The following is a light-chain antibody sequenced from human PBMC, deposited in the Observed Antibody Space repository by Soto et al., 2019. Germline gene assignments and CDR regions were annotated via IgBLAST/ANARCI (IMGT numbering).Light chain of an antibody. Sequence: EVVMTQSPATLSVSPGERATLSCRASQSVNSNLAWYQLKPGQAPRLLIYEASTRATDIPARFSGSGSGTEFTLTISSLQSEDFAVYYCQQYNKWPLTFGGGTKVEIK. CDR3: QQYNKWPLT. V-gene: IGKV3D-15*01. CDR1: QSVNSN. CDR2: EAS. J-gene: IGKJ4*01.